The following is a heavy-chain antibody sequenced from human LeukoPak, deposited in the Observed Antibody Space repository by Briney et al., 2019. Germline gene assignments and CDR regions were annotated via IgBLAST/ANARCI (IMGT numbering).Heavy chain of an antibody. V-gene: IGHV1-46*01. D-gene: IGHD6-25*01. CDR3: VIAAFDY. CDR2: INPSDGST. CDR1: GYTFTTYY. Sequence: ASVKVSCKASGYTFTTYYLHWVRRAPGQGLEWMAIINPSDGSTSNAQKFQGRVTVTMDTSTSTVNMELSSLRSEDTAVYYCVIAAFDYWGQGTLVTVSS. J-gene: IGHJ4*02.